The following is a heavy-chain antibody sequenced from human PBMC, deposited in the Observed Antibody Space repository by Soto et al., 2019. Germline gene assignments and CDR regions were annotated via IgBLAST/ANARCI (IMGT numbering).Heavy chain of an antibody. Sequence: QVQLVESGGGVVQPGRSLRLSCAASGFTFSSYGMHWVRQAPGKGLEWVAVIWYDGSNKYYADSVKGRFTISRDNSKNTLDLQMNSLRAEDTAVYYCARDREQQLVPYGMDVWGQGTTVTVSS. J-gene: IGHJ6*02. CDR2: IWYDGSNK. D-gene: IGHD6-13*01. CDR1: GFTFSSYG. V-gene: IGHV3-33*01. CDR3: ARDREQQLVPYGMDV.